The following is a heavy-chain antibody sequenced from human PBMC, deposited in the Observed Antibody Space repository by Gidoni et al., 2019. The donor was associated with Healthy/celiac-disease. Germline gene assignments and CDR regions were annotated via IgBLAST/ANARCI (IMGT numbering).Heavy chain of an antibody. CDR1: GGSISSGSSY. Sequence: QVLLQESGPGLVKPSQNLSLTCPGSGGSISSGSSYWSWIRQPAGKGLEWSRRIYTSGSTNYHPSLKSRVTISVDTSKIQFSLMLSSVTAADTAVYYCAREGDKWQLGYYFDYWGQGTLVTVSS. D-gene: IGHD6-6*01. CDR2: IYTSGST. V-gene: IGHV4-61*02. J-gene: IGHJ4*02. CDR3: AREGDKWQLGYYFDY.